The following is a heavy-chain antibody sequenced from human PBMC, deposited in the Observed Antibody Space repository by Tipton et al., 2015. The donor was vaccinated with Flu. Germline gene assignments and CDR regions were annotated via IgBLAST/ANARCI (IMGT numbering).Heavy chain of an antibody. CDR3: ARSVVPAAIDY. J-gene: IGHJ4*02. D-gene: IGHD2-2*01. V-gene: IGHV3-13*01. Sequence: SLRLSCVASGFTFSSYDMHWVRQATGKGLEWVSAINTGGNTFYPDSVKGRFTISRDNAKNSLYLQMNSLRAEDTAVYYCARSVVPAAIDYWGQGTLVTVSS. CDR1: GFTFSSYD. CDR2: INTGGNT.